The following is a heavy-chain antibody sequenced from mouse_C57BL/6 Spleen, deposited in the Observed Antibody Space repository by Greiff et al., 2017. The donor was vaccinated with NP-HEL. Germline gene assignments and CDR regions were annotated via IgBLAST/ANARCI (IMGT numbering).Heavy chain of an antibody. CDR1: GYTFTSYW. Sequence: VQMQQPGAELVKPGASVKLSCKASGYTFTSYWMHWVKQRPGRGLEWIGRIDPNSGGTKYNEKFKSKATLTVDKPSSPAYMQLSSLTSEDSAFYYCARWGVWYFDVWGTGTTVTVSS. V-gene: IGHV1-72*01. CDR2: IDPNSGGT. J-gene: IGHJ1*03. CDR3: ARWGVWYFDV.